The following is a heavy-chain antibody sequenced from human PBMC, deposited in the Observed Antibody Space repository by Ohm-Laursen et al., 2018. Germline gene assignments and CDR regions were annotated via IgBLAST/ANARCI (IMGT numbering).Heavy chain of an antibody. J-gene: IGHJ3*02. CDR1: GFTFSSYA. CDR3: AKDSAPLYYYDSSGRGDAFDI. V-gene: IGHV3-23*01. CDR2: ISGSGGST. D-gene: IGHD3-22*01. Sequence: SLRLSCSASGFTFSSYAMSWVRQAPGKGLEWVSAISGSGGSTYYADSVKGRFTISRDNSKNTLYLQMNSLRAEDTAVYYCAKDSAPLYYYDSSGRGDAFDIWGQGTMVTVSS.